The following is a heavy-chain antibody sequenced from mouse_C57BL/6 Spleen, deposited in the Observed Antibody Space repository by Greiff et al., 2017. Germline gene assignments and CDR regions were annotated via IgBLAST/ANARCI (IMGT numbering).Heavy chain of an antibody. V-gene: IGHV1-62-2*01. J-gene: IGHJ1*03. CDR1: GYTFTEYT. CDR3: ARHESPYYGSSHWYFDV. D-gene: IGHD1-1*01. CDR2: FYPGSGSI. Sequence: VQLQQSGAELVKPGASVKLSCKASGYTFTEYTIHWVKQRSGQGLEWIGWFYPGSGSIKYNEKFKDKATLTADKSSSTVYMELSRLTSEDSAVYFCARHESPYYGSSHWYFDVWGTGTTVTVSS.